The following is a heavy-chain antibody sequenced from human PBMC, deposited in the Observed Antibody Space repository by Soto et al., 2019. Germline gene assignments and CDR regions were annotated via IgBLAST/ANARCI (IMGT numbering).Heavy chain of an antibody. V-gene: IGHV3-21*01. Sequence: LRLSCAASGFTFSSYSMNWVRQAPGKGLEWVSSISSSSSYIYYADSVKGRFTISRDNAKNSLYLQMNSLRAEDTAVYYCARIWGRDYYYGMDVWGPGTTVTVSS. CDR3: ARIWGRDYYYGMDV. CDR1: GFTFSSYS. D-gene: IGHD3-16*01. CDR2: ISSSSSYI. J-gene: IGHJ6*02.